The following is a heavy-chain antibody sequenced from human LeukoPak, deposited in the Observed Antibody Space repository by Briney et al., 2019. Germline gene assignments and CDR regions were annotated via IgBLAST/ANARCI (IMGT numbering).Heavy chain of an antibody. J-gene: IGHJ6*03. Sequence: SETLSLTCTVSGGSISSYYWSWIRQPPGKGLEWIGYIYYSGSTNYNPSLKSRVTISVDTSKNQFSLKLSSVTAADTAVYYCARDGYNSGYYYYMDVWGKGTTVTVSS. V-gene: IGHV4-59*01. CDR3: ARDGYNSGYYYYMDV. D-gene: IGHD5-24*01. CDR1: GGSISSYY. CDR2: IYYSGST.